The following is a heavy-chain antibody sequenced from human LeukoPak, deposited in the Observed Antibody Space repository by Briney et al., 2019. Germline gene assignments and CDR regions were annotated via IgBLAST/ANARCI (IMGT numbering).Heavy chain of an antibody. D-gene: IGHD3-22*01. CDR1: GFTFSSYE. J-gene: IGHJ4*02. V-gene: IGHV3-48*03. CDR2: ISSSGSTI. Sequence: GGSLRLSCAASGFTFSSYEMNWVRQAPGKGLEWVSYISSSGSTIYYADSVKGRFTISRDNAKNSLYLQMNSLRAEDTAVYYCAREGTYYDSSGNSFDYWGQGTLVTVSS. CDR3: AREGTYYDSSGNSFDY.